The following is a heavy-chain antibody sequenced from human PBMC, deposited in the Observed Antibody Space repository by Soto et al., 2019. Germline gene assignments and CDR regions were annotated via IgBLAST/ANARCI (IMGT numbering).Heavy chain of an antibody. CDR1: GVSIGSNYY. J-gene: IGHJ4*02. Sequence: QVLLQESDPGLVQPSGTLSLSCVVSGVSIGSNYYWGWVRQPPGKGLEWLGDMSHIGSVNYNPSLKSRVTISMDKSQNQFSLKLDSMTAADTAVYYCARSLGWYAVDYWGQGTLVMVSS. D-gene: IGHD6-19*01. CDR2: MSHIGSV. CDR3: ARSLGWYAVDY. V-gene: IGHV4-4*02.